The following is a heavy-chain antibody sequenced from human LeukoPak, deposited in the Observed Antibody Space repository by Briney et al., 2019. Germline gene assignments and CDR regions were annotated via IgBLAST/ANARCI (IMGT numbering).Heavy chain of an antibody. V-gene: IGHV3-23*01. CDR1: EFAFSSYV. CDR3: AKDVTRYSGYDLVFDY. J-gene: IGHJ4*02. CDR2: IAALTTDT. D-gene: IGHD5-12*01. Sequence: PGGSLRLSSAASEFAFSSYVLSWVRQAPGKGLEWVSTIAALTTDTYYADSVKGRFTFSRDNSKNTLYLQMNSLRSEHTVVYYCAKDVTRYSGYDLVFDYWGQGTLVTVYS.